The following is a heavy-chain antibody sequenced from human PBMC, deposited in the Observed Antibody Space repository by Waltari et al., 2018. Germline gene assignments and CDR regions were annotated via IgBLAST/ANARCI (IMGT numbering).Heavy chain of an antibody. CDR1: GYTFTGYY. CDR2: INPNSGGT. V-gene: IGHV1-2*02. J-gene: IGHJ5*02. D-gene: IGHD2-8*01. CDR3: ASLSPRLHCTNGVCNNWFDP. Sequence: QVQLVQSGAEVKKPGASVTVSCKASGYTFTGYYMPCVRQATGQGLEWMGWINPNSGGTNYAQKFQGRVTMTRDTSISTAYMELSRLRSDDTAVYYCASLSPRLHCTNGVCNNWFDPWGQGTLVTVSS.